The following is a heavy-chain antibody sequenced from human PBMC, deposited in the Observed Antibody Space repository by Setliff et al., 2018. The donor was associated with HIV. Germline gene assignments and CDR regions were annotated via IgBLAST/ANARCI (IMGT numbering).Heavy chain of an antibody. CDR2: IIPIFGTA. D-gene: IGHD3-10*01. Sequence: ASVKVSCKASGGTFSSYAINWVRQAPGQGLEWMGGIIPIFGTANYAQKFQGRVTITTDESTSTAYMELRNLRSDDTAVYYCAVSWYTTGRGDYWGPGTLVTVSS. CDR3: AVSWYTTGRGDY. V-gene: IGHV1-69*05. CDR1: GGTFSSYA. J-gene: IGHJ4*02.